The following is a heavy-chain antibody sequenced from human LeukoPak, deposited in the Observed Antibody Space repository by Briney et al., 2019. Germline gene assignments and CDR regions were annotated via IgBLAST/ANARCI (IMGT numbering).Heavy chain of an antibody. V-gene: IGHV4-61*02. Sequence: PSQTLSLTCTVSGGSISSGSYYWSWIRQPAGKGLERIGRIYTSGSTNYNPSLKSRVTISVDTSKNQFSLKLSSVTAADTAVYYCAREGLIWGAFDIWGQGTMVTVSS. J-gene: IGHJ3*02. CDR3: AREGLIWGAFDI. CDR2: IYTSGST. CDR1: GGSISSGSYY. D-gene: IGHD2-8*01.